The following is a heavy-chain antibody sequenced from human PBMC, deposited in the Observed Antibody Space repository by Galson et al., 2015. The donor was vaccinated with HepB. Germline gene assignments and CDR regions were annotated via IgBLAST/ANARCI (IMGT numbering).Heavy chain of an antibody. D-gene: IGHD3-10*01. V-gene: IGHV3-23*01. CDR1: GFTFSNYA. Sequence: SLRLSCAVSGFTFSNYAMSWVRQAPGKGLEWVSSISGTGGTTYYADSVKGRFTISRDNSKNTLYLQMNSLRGEDAAVYYCAIDPQWSGSYYQYGMDVWGQGTTVIVSS. CDR2: ISGTGGTT. J-gene: IGHJ6*02. CDR3: AIDPQWSGSYYQYGMDV.